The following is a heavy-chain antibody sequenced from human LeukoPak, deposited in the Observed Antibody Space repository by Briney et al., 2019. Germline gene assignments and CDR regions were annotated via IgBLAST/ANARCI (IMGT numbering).Heavy chain of an antibody. CDR3: ARWCDSSGYCFDY. CDR2: IYPGDSGT. Sequence: GESLKISCKGSGYSFTSYWIGWVRQMPGKGLEWMGIIYPGDSGTRYSPSFQGQVTVSADKSISTAYLQWSSLKASDTAMYYCARWCDSSGYCFDYWGQGTLVTVSS. J-gene: IGHJ4*02. D-gene: IGHD3-22*01. V-gene: IGHV5-51*01. CDR1: GYSFTSYW.